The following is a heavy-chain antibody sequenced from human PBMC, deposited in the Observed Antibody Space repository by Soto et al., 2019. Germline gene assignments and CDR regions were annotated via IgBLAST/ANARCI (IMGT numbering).Heavy chain of an antibody. CDR1: GFTFSNYA. CDR3: AKERLGRGIDY. CDR2: VNNGGGGT. J-gene: IGHJ4*02. D-gene: IGHD3-10*01. V-gene: IGHV3-23*01. Sequence: EVLLLDSGGGLVQPGGTLRLSCAASGFTFSNYAMTWVRQAPGKGPEWISTVNNGGGGTYYADSVKGRFTISRHNSKNTLYLQVSSLRAEDTVVFYCAKERLGRGIDYWGQGILVTVSS.